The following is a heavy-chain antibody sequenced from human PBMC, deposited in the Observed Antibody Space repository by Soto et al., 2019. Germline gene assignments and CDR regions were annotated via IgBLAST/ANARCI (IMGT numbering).Heavy chain of an antibody. J-gene: IGHJ6*02. CDR1: GYRFTSYW. CDR3: ASRYSSSSEEDYYYGMDV. CDR2: IDPSDSYT. V-gene: IGHV5-10-1*01. Sequence: PGEPQKISCKGSGYRFTSYWISWVRQMPGKGLEWMGRIDPSDSYTNYSPSFQGHVTISADKSISTAYLQWSSLKASDTAMYYCASRYSSSSEEDYYYGMDVWGQGTTVTVSS. D-gene: IGHD6-6*01.